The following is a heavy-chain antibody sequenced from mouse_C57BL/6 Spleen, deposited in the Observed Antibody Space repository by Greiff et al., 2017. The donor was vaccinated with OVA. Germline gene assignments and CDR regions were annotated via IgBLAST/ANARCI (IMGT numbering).Heavy chain of an antibody. CDR3: SRVELITTVVAHSWFAY. CDR2: IYPSSGNT. J-gene: IGHJ3*01. D-gene: IGHD1-1*01. CDR1: GYTFTSYG. Sequence: VQLQQSGAELVRPGASVKLSCKASGYTFTSYGISWVKQRHGKGLEWIGEIYPSSGNTYYNEKFKGKATLTVDKSYSTADMELSSLISEDAAVYFCSRVELITTVVAHSWFAYWGQGTPVTVSA. V-gene: IGHV1-81*01.